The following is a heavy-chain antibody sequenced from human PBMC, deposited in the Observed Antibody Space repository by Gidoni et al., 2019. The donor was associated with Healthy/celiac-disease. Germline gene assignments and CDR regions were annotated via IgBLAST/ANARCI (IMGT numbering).Heavy chain of an antibody. V-gene: IGHV1-24*01. CDR3: AYTRYYYDSSGYYYYGMDV. CDR2: FDPEDGET. D-gene: IGHD3-22*01. CDR1: GYTLTELS. J-gene: IGHJ6*02. Sequence: QVQLVQSGAEVKKPGASVKVSCKVSGYTLTELSMHWVRQAPGKGLEWMGGFDPEDGETIYAQKFQGRVTMTEDTSTDTAYMELSSLRSEDTAVYYCAYTRYYYDSSGYYYYGMDVWGQGTTVTVSS.